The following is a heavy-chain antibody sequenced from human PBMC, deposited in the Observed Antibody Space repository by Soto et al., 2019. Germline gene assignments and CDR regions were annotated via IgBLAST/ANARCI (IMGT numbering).Heavy chain of an antibody. J-gene: IGHJ4*02. CDR1: GESISSSSYC. CDR2: IYYSGRT. Sequence: SETLSLTCIVSGESISSSSYCWGWIRQPPGKGLEWIGSIYYSGRTYYNPSFKSRVTISIDTSKNQFSLKLSSVTATDTAVYYCARQRTTVVTQAYFDHWRQGALVTVS. V-gene: IGHV4-39*01. D-gene: IGHD2-21*02. CDR3: ARQRTTVVTQAYFDH.